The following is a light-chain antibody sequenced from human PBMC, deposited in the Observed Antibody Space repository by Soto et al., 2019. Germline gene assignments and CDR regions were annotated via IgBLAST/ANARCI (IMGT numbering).Light chain of an antibody. J-gene: IGKJ1*01. Sequence: EIVLTQSPGTLSLSPGERATLSCRASQSVSSTYLAWYQHKLGQAPRLVIYGASSKASGIPDRFSGSGSGTDFTLTISRLEPEDFAVYYCQQYGSSPRSFGQETKVEVK. V-gene: IGKV3-20*01. CDR3: QQYGSSPRS. CDR1: QSVSSTY. CDR2: GAS.